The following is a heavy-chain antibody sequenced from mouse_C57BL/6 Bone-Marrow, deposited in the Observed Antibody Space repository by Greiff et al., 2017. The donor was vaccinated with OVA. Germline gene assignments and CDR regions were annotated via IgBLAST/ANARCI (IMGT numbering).Heavy chain of an antibody. CDR2: ISYDGSN. CDR1: GYSITSGYY. J-gene: IGHJ2*01. Sequence: EVQRVESGPGLVKPSQSLSLTCSVTGYSITSGYYWNWIRQFPGNKLEWMGSISYDGSNNYNPSLKNRISITRATSKNQFFLKLNSVTTEDTATYYCARSKIYPYYWGQGTTLTVSS. D-gene: IGHD2-1*01. V-gene: IGHV3-6*01. CDR3: ARSKIYPYY.